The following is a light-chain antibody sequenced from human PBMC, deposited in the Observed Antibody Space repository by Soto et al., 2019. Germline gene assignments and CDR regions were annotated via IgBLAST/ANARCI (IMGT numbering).Light chain of an antibody. J-gene: IGLJ2*01. CDR3: TSYAGYNNPVV. CDR2: EVN. V-gene: IGLV2-8*01. CDR1: SSVVGSYNY. Sequence: QSALTQPPSASGSPGQSVTISCTGTSSVVGSYNYVSWYQQHPDKAPKLMIYEVNKRPSGVPDRFSGSKSGNTASLTVSGLQAEDEADYYCTSYAGYNNPVVFGGGTKLTVL.